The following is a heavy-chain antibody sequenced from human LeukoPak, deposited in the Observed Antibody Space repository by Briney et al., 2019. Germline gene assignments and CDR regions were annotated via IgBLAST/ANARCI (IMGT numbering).Heavy chain of an antibody. CDR3: ARVQYFDP. V-gene: IGHV4-34*01. CDR1: GGSFSGYY. CDR2: INHSGST. Sequence: SETLSLTCAVYGGSFSGYYWSWIRQPPGKGLEWIGEINHSGSTNYNPSLKSRVTISVDTSKNQFSLKLSSVTAADTAVYYCARVQYFDPWGQGTLVTVSS. J-gene: IGHJ5*02.